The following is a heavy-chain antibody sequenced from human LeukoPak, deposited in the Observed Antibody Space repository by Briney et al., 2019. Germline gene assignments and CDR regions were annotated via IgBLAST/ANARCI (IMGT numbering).Heavy chain of an antibody. D-gene: IGHD3-3*01. CDR3: LVWSGNHRGGY. J-gene: IGHJ4*02. CDR2: MNPNSGNT. CDR1: GYTFTGYY. V-gene: IGHV1-8*03. Sequence: ASVKVSCKASGYTFTGYYMHWVRQATGQGLEWMGWMNPNSGNTGYAQKFQGRVTITRNTSISTAYMELSSLRSEDTAVYYCLVWSGNHRGGYWGQGTLVTVSS.